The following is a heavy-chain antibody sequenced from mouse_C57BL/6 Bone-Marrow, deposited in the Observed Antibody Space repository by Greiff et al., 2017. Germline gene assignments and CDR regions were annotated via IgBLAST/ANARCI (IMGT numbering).Heavy chain of an antibody. CDR3: ARGGSPFDY. D-gene: IGHD1-1*01. CDR1: GFTFKNTD. CDR2: IDPANGNT. V-gene: IGHV14-3*01. J-gene: IGHJ2*01. Sequence: DVKLQESVAELVRPGASVKLSCTASGFTFKNTDMHWVKQRPEQGLEWIGRIDPANGNTKYAAKFPGKATITADTSSNTAYLQLSSLTSEDTAIYYCARGGSPFDYWGQGTTLTVSS.